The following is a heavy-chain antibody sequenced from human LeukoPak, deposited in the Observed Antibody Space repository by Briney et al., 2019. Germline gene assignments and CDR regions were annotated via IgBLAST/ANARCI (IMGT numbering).Heavy chain of an antibody. CDR3: ARDAYAGGEYFDL. CDR2: INHSGST. V-gene: IGHV4-34*01. Sequence: SETLSLTCAVYGGSFSGYYWSWIRQPPGKGLEWIGEINHSGSTNYNPSLKSRVTISVDTSKNQFSLKLSSVTAADTAVYYCARDAYAGGEYFDLWGRGTLVTVSS. D-gene: IGHD3-16*01. J-gene: IGHJ2*01. CDR1: GGSFSGYY.